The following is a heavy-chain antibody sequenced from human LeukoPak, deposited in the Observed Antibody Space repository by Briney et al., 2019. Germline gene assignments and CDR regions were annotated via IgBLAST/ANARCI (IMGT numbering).Heavy chain of an antibody. V-gene: IGHV3-23*01. CDR1: GFIFWNSA. Sequence: PGGSLRLSCEASGFIFWNSAMTWVRQAPGKGLVWVSTISGFGGRTFYADSVEGRFTISRDNSRNALYLQMNSLTAEDTALYYCAKGGHFSMFDSWGQGTLITVSS. J-gene: IGHJ5*01. D-gene: IGHD2-21*02. CDR3: AKGGHFSMFDS. CDR2: ISGFGGRT.